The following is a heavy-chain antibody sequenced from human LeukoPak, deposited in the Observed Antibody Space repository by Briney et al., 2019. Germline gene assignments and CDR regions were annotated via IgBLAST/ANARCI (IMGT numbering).Heavy chain of an antibody. CDR2: ISYDGSNK. J-gene: IGHJ4*02. CDR3: AKDLSEYYYDSSGYFDY. D-gene: IGHD3-22*01. V-gene: IGHV3-30*18. Sequence: PGGSLRLSCAASGFTFSSYGMHWVRQAPGKGLEWVAVISYDGSNKYYADSVKGRSTISRDNSKNTLYLQMNSLRAGDTAVYYCAKDLSEYYYDSSGYFDYWGQGTLVTVSS. CDR1: GFTFSSYG.